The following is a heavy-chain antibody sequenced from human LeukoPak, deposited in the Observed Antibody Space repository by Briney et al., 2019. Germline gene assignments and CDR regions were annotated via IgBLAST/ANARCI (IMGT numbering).Heavy chain of an antibody. Sequence: GGSLRLSCAASGFTFSSYAMHWVRQAPGKGLEWVAVISYDGSNKYYADSVKGRFTISRDNSKNTLYLQVNNLRAEDTAVYYCAKDLELADTAMDYWGQGTLVTVSS. D-gene: IGHD5-18*01. CDR1: GFTFSSYA. V-gene: IGHV3-30*14. CDR3: AKDLELADTAMDY. CDR2: ISYDGSNK. J-gene: IGHJ4*02.